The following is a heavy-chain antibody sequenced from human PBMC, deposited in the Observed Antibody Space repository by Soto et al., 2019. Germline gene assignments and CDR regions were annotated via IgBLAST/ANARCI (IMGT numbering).Heavy chain of an antibody. Sequence: GGSLRLSCAASGFTFSDYYMSWIRQAPGKGLEWVSYISSSGSTIYYADSVKGRFTISRDNAKNSLYLQMNSLRAEDTAVYYCARVENYDILTGYYSWLFDYWGQGTLVTVSS. V-gene: IGHV3-11*01. D-gene: IGHD3-9*01. J-gene: IGHJ4*02. CDR3: ARVENYDILTGYYSWLFDY. CDR2: ISSSGSTI. CDR1: GFTFSDYY.